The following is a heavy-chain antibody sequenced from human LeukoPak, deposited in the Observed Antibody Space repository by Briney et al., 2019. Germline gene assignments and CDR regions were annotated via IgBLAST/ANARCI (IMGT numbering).Heavy chain of an antibody. V-gene: IGHV1-24*01. J-gene: IGHJ6*02. CDR2: FDPADGET. D-gene: IGHD2-2*01. CDR1: GYTLTELS. CDR3: ANLLLEIAVGSGVHGRHV. Sequence: ASVKVSCKVSGYTLTELSMHWVRQAPGKGLEWMGGFDPADGETIYAQKFQGRVSMTEDTSTDTAYMELCSLRSEDTAVYYCANLLLEIAVGSGVHGRHVWGQGTTVTVSS.